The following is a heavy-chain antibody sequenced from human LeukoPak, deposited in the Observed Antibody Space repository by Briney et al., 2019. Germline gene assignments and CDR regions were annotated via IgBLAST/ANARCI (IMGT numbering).Heavy chain of an antibody. CDR2: INHSGST. CDR3: ASVVVIVGAAWFDY. V-gene: IGHV4-34*01. CDR1: GGSFSGYY. J-gene: IGHJ4*02. D-gene: IGHD1-26*01. Sequence: PSETLSLTCAVYGGSFSGYYWSWIRQPPGKGLEWIGEINHSGSTNYNPSLKSRVTISVDTSKNQFSLKLSSVTAADTAVYYCASVVVIVGAAWFDYWGQGTLVTVSS.